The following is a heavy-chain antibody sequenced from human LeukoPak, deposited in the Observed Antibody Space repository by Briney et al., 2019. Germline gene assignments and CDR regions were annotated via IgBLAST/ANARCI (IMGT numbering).Heavy chain of an antibody. CDR2: IWYDGSNK. CDR1: GFTFSSYG. J-gene: IGHJ4*02. Sequence: RGSLRLSCAASGFTFSSYGMHWVRQAPGKGLEWVAVIWYDGSNKYYADSVKGRFTISRDNSKNTLYLQMNSLRAEDTAVYYCARDSSGWYLIDYWGQGTLVTVSS. CDR3: ARDSSGWYLIDY. V-gene: IGHV3-33*01. D-gene: IGHD6-19*01.